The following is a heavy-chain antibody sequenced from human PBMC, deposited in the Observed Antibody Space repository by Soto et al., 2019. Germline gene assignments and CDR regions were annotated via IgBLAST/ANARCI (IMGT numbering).Heavy chain of an antibody. V-gene: IGHV3-30-3*01. J-gene: IGHJ5*02. CDR3: EGVGGSSKAVAGRLGNWFDP. CDR1: GFTFSSYA. CDR2: ISYDGSNK. Sequence: GGTLRLSCAASGFTFSSYAMHWVRQAPGKGLEWLAVISYDGSNKYYAASMKGGTTISRENSKNTLYLQTNSPRAEDTAVYYCEGVGGSSKAVAGRLGNWFDPWGQGTL. D-gene: IGHD6-19*01.